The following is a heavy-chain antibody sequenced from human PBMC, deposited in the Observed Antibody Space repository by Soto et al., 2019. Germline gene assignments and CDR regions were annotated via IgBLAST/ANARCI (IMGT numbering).Heavy chain of an antibody. CDR1: GGSISSGGYY. Sequence: SETLSLTCTVSGGSISSGGYYWSWIRQHPGKGLEWIGYIYYSGSTYYNPSLKSRVTISVDTSKNQFSLKLSSVTAADTAVYYCARDAVGFGSYYYYGMDVWGQGTTVTVSS. CDR2: IYYSGST. V-gene: IGHV4-31*03. D-gene: IGHD3-10*01. CDR3: ARDAVGFGSYYYYGMDV. J-gene: IGHJ6*02.